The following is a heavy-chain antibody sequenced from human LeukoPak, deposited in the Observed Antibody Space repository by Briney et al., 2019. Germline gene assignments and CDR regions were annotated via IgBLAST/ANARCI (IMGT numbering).Heavy chain of an antibody. D-gene: IGHD6-6*01. J-gene: IGHJ4*02. CDR2: IGTTGDT. Sequence: GGSLRLSCEASGFTFSSYDMHWVRQTTGKGLEWVSGIGTTGDTHYPDSVKGRFTVSRENAKNSLYLQMNSLRAGDTAVYYCAKDWAARFRGLFDYWGQGTLVTVSS. CDR3: AKDWAARFRGLFDY. CDR1: GFTFSSYD. V-gene: IGHV3-13*01.